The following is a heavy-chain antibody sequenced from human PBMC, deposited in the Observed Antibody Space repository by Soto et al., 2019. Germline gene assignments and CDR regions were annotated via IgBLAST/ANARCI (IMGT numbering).Heavy chain of an antibody. D-gene: IGHD4-17*01. CDR3: ARTTAVPNTLRSRYFFDY. Sequence: QVQLQESGPGLVKPSETLSLTCSVSGGSVSDKTYYWSWLRQPPGKGLEWIGYVYYSGTTNYNPSLKSRVTISVDMSKNQFSLRLSSVTAADTVLYFCARTTAVPNTLRSRYFFDYWGQGTLVTVSS. CDR2: VYYSGTT. V-gene: IGHV4-61*01. CDR1: GGSVSDKTYY. J-gene: IGHJ4*02.